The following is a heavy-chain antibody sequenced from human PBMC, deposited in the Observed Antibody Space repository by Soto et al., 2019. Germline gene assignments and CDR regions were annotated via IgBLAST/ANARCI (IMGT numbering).Heavy chain of an antibody. V-gene: IGHV1-18*01. Sequence: QVQLVQSGAEVKKPGASVNISCKASGYTFNGYAISWVRQAPGQGLEWMGWISSYNGYTSYAQNFQGRVTMTTDTSTNTGYMEMRSLRSDDTAVYYCARVLQWSPPDYWGQGSLVTVSS. CDR1: GYTFNGYA. CDR2: ISSYNGYT. CDR3: ARVLQWSPPDY. J-gene: IGHJ4*02. D-gene: IGHD6-19*01.